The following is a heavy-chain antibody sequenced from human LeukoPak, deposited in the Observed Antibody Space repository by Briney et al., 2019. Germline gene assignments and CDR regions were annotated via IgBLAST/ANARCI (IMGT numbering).Heavy chain of an antibody. V-gene: IGHV5-51*01. CDR3: ARQWANGYNDFYY. D-gene: IGHD5-24*01. CDR1: GYSSTSYW. Sequence: GESLKISSRGSGYSSTSYWTGWGGQLPGKGLEWMGITYRGDADTTYSTSLQGQVTISADKSISTAYLQRSSLKASDTAMYYCARQWANGYNDFYYWGQGTLVNVSS. CDR2: TYRGDADT. J-gene: IGHJ4*02.